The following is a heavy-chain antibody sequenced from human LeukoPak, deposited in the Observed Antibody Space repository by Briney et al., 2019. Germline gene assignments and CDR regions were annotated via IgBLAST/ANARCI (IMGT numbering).Heavy chain of an antibody. CDR3: ARAVPIDP. D-gene: IGHD3-10*01. J-gene: IGHJ5*02. CDR2: IGGRFGHT. CDR1: GFTFNIYA. V-gene: IGHV3-23*01. Sequence: GGSLRLSCAASGFTFNIYAMNWVRQAPGKGLEWVSSIGGRFGHTYYADSVKGRFTISRDNAKNSLYLQMNSLRAEDTAVYYCARAVPIDPWGQGTLVTVSS.